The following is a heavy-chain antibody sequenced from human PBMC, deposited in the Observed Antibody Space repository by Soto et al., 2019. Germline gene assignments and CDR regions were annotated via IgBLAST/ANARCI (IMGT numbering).Heavy chain of an antibody. CDR1: GGSISTYY. CDR2: IYYSGST. J-gene: IGHJ4*02. V-gene: IGHV4-59*01. D-gene: IGHD4-17*01. Sequence: QVQLQESGPGLVKPSETLSLTCTVSGGSISTYYWSWIRQPPGMGLEWIGYIYYSGSTNYNPSLKSRVTISVDTSKNQFSLNLTSVTAVDTAVYYCARGGTVLNGFDYWGQGTLVTVSS. CDR3: ARGGTVLNGFDY.